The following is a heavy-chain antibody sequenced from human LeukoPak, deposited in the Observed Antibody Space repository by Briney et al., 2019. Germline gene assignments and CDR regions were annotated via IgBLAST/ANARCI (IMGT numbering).Heavy chain of an antibody. V-gene: IGHV3-23*01. CDR2: IAGSAANT. Sequence: GGSLSLSCAASGFTFSNYAMSGVRQAPGKGVEWVSAIAGSAANTYYADSVKGRFTISRDNSGNTLYLQMNSLTAEDTAVYYCAKNVQYSSSPFDYWGQGTLVTVSS. CDR3: AKNVQYSSSPFDY. CDR1: GFTFSNYA. J-gene: IGHJ4*02. D-gene: IGHD6-6*01.